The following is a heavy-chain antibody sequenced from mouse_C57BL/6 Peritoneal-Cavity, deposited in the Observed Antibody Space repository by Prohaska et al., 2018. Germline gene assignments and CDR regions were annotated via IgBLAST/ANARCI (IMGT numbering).Heavy chain of an antibody. J-gene: IGHJ4*01. CDR1: GYTFTDYE. Sequence: QQSGAELVRPGASVTLSCKASGYTFTDYEMHWVKQTPVHGLEWIGAIDPETGGTAYNQKFKGKAILTADKSSSTAYMELRSLTSEDSAVYYCTRARDYDGPYYAMDSWRQGTSVTVSS. CDR3: TRARDYDGPYYAMDS. V-gene: IGHV1-15*01. CDR2: IDPETGGT. D-gene: IGHD2-4*01.